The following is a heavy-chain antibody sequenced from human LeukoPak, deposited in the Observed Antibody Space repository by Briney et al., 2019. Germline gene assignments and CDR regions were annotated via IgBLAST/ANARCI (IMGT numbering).Heavy chain of an antibody. CDR2: IYYSGST. CDR1: GGSFSGYY. Sequence: PSETLSLTCAVYGGSFSGYYWSWIRQPPGKGLEWIGYIYYSGSTNYNPSLKSRVTISVDTSKNQFSLKLSSVTAADTAVYYCARKVVDYYDSSGYPYYFDYWGQGTLVTVSS. J-gene: IGHJ4*02. D-gene: IGHD3-22*01. CDR3: ARKVVDYYDSSGYPYYFDY. V-gene: IGHV4-59*08.